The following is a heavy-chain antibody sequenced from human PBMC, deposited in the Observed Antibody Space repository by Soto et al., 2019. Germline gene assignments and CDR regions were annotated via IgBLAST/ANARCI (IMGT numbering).Heavy chain of an antibody. CDR1: GYSFTSYW. Sequence: PGESLTISCKGSGYSFTSYWISWVRQMHGKGLEWMGRIDPSDSYTNYSPSFQGHVTISADKSISTAYLQWSSLKASDTAMYYCARIMITFGGVTPAGPPKWGQGTLVTVSS. V-gene: IGHV5-10-1*01. J-gene: IGHJ4*02. D-gene: IGHD3-16*01. CDR3: ARIMITFGGVTPAGPPK. CDR2: IDPSDSYT.